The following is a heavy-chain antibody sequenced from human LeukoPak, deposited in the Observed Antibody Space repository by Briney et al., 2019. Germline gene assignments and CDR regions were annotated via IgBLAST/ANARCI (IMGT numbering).Heavy chain of an antibody. J-gene: IGHJ4*02. CDR2: ISYDGSNK. Sequence: PGGSLRLSCAASGFTFSSYGMHWVRQAPGNGLEWVAVISYDGSNKYYADSVKGRFTISRDNSKNTLYLQMNSLRAEDTAVYYCAKDVHGDLDYWGQGTLVTVSS. CDR1: GFTFSSYG. D-gene: IGHD7-27*01. CDR3: AKDVHGDLDY. V-gene: IGHV3-30*18.